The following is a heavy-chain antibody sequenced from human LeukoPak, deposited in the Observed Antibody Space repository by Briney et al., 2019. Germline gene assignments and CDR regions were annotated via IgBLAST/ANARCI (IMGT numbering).Heavy chain of an antibody. V-gene: IGHV3-23*01. Sequence: QPGGSLRPSCVASGLTFSSHAMTWVRQTPGRGLEWVSGITGSGGSTYHAESVKGRFIISRDNSKNTLYLQMNNLRAEDTAVYYCASRPPSETYYAVFDYWGQGTLVTVSS. CDR1: GLTFSSHA. J-gene: IGHJ4*02. CDR2: ITGSGGST. D-gene: IGHD3-3*01. CDR3: ASRPPSETYYAVFDY.